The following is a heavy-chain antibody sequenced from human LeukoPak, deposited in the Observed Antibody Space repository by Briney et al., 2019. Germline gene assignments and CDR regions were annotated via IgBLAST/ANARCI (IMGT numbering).Heavy chain of an antibody. J-gene: IGHJ4*02. CDR1: GFTFSSYG. D-gene: IGHD3-9*01. V-gene: IGHV3-43D*03. Sequence: PGGSLRLSCAASGFTFSSYGMHWVRQAPGKGLEWVSLISWDGGSTYYADSVKGRFTISRDNSKNSLYLQMNSLRPEDTAVYYCARGPDYDILADYFDYWGQGTLVTVSS. CDR3: ARGPDYDILADYFDY. CDR2: ISWDGGST.